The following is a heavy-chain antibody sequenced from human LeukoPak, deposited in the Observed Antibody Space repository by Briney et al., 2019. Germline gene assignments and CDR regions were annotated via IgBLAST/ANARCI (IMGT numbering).Heavy chain of an antibody. Sequence: PSETLSLTCTVSGGSISTYYWTWIRQSPGKRLEWIGFSHYSGSTNYNPSLKSRVTMSVDTTTNQFSLKLNSVTAADTAVYYCARAPRGESDAASGFYGVDVWGQGTTVTVSS. D-gene: IGHD3-22*01. CDR1: GGSISTYY. J-gene: IGHJ6*02. CDR2: SHYSGST. CDR3: ARAPRGESDAASGFYGVDV. V-gene: IGHV4-59*01.